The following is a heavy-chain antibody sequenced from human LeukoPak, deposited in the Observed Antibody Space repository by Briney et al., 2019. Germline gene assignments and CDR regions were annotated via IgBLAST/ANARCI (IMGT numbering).Heavy chain of an antibody. Sequence: GGSLRLSRAASGFTFSSYAMSWARQAPGKGLEWVSGISGNGGGTYYADSVKGRFTISRDNSKNTLYLQMNSLRAEDTAVYYCAKSFGYSRSWFDYWGQGTLVTVSS. CDR2: ISGNGGGT. CDR3: AKSFGYSRSWFDY. CDR1: GFTFSSYA. V-gene: IGHV3-23*01. D-gene: IGHD6-13*01. J-gene: IGHJ4*02.